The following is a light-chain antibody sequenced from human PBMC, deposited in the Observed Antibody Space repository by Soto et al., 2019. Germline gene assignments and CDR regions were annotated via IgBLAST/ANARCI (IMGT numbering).Light chain of an antibody. Sequence: DIQMTQSPSTLSASVGDRVAISFLASQNIRNWLAWYQQKPGKAPNPLIYDASSLESGVPSRFSGSGSGTEFTLTISSLQPDDFATYYCQQYNSYSWTFGQGTKVDI. CDR1: QNIRNW. CDR2: DAS. V-gene: IGKV1-5*01. J-gene: IGKJ1*01. CDR3: QQYNSYSWT.